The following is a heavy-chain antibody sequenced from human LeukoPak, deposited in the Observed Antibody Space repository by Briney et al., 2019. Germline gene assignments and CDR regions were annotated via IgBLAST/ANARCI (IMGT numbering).Heavy chain of an antibody. J-gene: IGHJ4*01. D-gene: IGHD3-3*01. CDR3: ARQRDYDFWSGYYTCDY. V-gene: IGHV4-59*08. CDR2: SYNSGST. Sequence: NSSETLSLTCIVPDSFFRGYNLSFIRHPLFKRLEWLRYSYNSGSTNYKSSLKSRVTISVDTSKNQFSLKLGSVTAADTAVYYCARQRDYDFWSGYYTCDYWCHGTLVTVSS. CDR1: DSFFRGYN.